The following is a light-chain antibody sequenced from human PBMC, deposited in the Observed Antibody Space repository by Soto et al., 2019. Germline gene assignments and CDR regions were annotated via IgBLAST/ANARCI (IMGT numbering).Light chain of an antibody. CDR3: SSYTSSSTLDSYV. V-gene: IGLV2-14*01. CDR2: DVS. CDR1: SSDVGGYNY. J-gene: IGLJ1*01. Sequence: QSVLTQPASVSGSPGQSITISCTGTSSDVGGYNYVSWYQQHPGKATKLMIYDVSNRPSGVSNRFSGSKSGNTASLTISGLQAEDEADYYCSSYTSSSTLDSYVFGTGTKVTVL.